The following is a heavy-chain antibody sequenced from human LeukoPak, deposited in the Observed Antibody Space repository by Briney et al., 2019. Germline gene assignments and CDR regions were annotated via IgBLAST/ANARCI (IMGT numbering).Heavy chain of an antibody. V-gene: IGHV4-30-2*01. CDR3: AREFCSGGSCYYYYGMDV. D-gene: IGHD2-15*01. Sequence: PSETLSLTCAVSGGSISSGGYSWSWIRQPPGKGLEWIGYIYHSGSTYYNPSLKSRVTISVDRSKNQFSLKLSSVTAADTAVYYCAREFCSGGSCYYYYGMDVWGQGTTVTVSS. CDR2: IYHSGST. CDR1: GGSISSGGYS. J-gene: IGHJ6*02.